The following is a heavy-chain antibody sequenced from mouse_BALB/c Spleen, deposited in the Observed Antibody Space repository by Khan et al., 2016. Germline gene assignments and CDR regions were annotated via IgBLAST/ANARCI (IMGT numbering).Heavy chain of an antibody. CDR3: TKLDYYYAMYY. J-gene: IGHJ4*01. V-gene: IGHV6-6*02. CDR2: IRLKSNNYAT. D-gene: IGHD2-13*01. CDR1: GFTFSNYW. Sequence: EVKLEESGGGLVQPGGSMKLSCVASGFTFSNYWMNWVRQSPEKGLEWVAEIRLKSNNYATHYAESVKGRFTISRDDSKSSVYLQMNNLRAEDTCIYYCTKLDYYYAMYYWGQGTSVTVSS.